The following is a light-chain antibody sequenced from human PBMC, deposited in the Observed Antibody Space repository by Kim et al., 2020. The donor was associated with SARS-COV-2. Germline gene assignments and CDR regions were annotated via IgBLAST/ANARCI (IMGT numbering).Light chain of an antibody. CDR3: QVWDSTSDLVV. CDR2: YDS. J-gene: IGLJ2*01. V-gene: IGLV3-21*04. Sequence: APGKAAGMTCGGNNIGDKHVHWYQQKPGQTPAVVIQYDSDRPSGIPVRFSGSNSGNTATLTISRVEAGDEADYYCQVWDSTSDLVVFGGGTKLTVL. CDR1: NIGDKH.